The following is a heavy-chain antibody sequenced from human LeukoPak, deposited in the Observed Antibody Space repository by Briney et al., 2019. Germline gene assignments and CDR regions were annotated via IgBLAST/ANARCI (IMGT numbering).Heavy chain of an antibody. V-gene: IGHV4-61*02. CDR2: IYTGGNT. J-gene: IGHJ6*03. Sequence: PSETLSLTCTVSGGSISSGPYYWSWVRQPAGKGLDWIGRIYTGGNTNYNPSLKSRVTISVDTSKNQFSLKLSSVTAADTAVYYCARRARYCSSTSCYPRFYYYYYMDVWGKGTTVTISS. CDR3: ARRARYCSSTSCYPRFYYYYYMDV. D-gene: IGHD2-2*01. CDR1: GGSISSGPYY.